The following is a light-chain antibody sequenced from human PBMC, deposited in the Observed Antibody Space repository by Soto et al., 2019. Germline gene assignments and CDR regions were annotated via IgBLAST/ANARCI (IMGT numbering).Light chain of an antibody. CDR1: QSVSNN. CDR3: QQRSNFMYT. J-gene: IGKJ2*01. Sequence: EIVLTQSPATLSLSLGERATLSCRASQSVSNNLAWYQQKPGQAPRLLIYDASNRATGIPARFSGRGSGTDFTLTISSLEPEDFAVYYCQQRSNFMYTFGQGTKLEIK. V-gene: IGKV3-11*01. CDR2: DAS.